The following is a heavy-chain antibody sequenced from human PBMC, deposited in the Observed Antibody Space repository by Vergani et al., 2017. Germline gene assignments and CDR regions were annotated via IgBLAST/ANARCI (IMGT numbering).Heavy chain of an antibody. CDR3: AKSDSGYDYTYRMDV. D-gene: IGHD5-12*01. Sequence: EVQLVESGGGVVQPGGSLRLSCAASGFTFDDYAMHWVRQAPGKGLEWVSIIIGDGGSTYYADSVKGRFTISRDNSKNTLYLQMNSLRTDDTALYYCAKSDSGYDYTYRMDVWGQGTTVTVSS. CDR2: IIGDGGST. CDR1: GFTFDDYA. J-gene: IGHJ6*02. V-gene: IGHV3-43*02.